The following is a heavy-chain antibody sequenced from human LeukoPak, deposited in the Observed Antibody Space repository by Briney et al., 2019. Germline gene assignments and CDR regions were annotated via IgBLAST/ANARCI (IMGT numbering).Heavy chain of an antibody. D-gene: IGHD3-3*01. CDR3: ARGTLHVLRFLEWLPLDY. J-gene: IGHJ4*02. CDR2: ISAYNGNT. V-gene: IGHV1-18*01. Sequence: ASVKVSCKASGYTFTSYGISWVRQAPGQGLEWMGWISAYNGNTNYAQKLQGRVTVTTDTSTSTAYMELRSLRSDDTAVYYCARGTLHVLRFLEWLPLDYWGQGTLVTVSS. CDR1: GYTFTSYG.